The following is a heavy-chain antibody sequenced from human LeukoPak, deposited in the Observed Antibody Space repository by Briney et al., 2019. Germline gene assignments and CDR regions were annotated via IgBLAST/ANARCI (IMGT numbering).Heavy chain of an antibody. CDR2: ISQNGYT. CDR1: GASIGSYY. D-gene: IGHD2-15*01. V-gene: IGHV4-59*08. CDR3: TRHDVVAVIGHGMAV. Sequence: SSETLSLTCTVSGASIGSYYWSWIRQPPGKGLEWIGYISQNGYTKYTPSLKSRVTISRDTSENQFSLILSSVTAADTAVYYCTRHDVVAVIGHGMAVWGQGTTVTVSS. J-gene: IGHJ6*02.